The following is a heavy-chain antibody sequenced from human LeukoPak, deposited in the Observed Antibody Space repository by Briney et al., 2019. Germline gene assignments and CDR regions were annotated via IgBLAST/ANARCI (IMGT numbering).Heavy chain of an antibody. CDR3: EKDRGYSYGEYYFDY. CDR1: GFTFSSYA. Sequence: GGSLRLSCATSGFTFSSYAMSWVRQAPGKGLEWVSAISGSGGSTYYADSVKGRFTISRDNSKNTLYLQMNSLRAEDTAVYYCEKDRGYSYGEYYFDYWGQGTLVTVSS. J-gene: IGHJ4*02. V-gene: IGHV3-23*01. D-gene: IGHD5-18*01. CDR2: ISGSGGST.